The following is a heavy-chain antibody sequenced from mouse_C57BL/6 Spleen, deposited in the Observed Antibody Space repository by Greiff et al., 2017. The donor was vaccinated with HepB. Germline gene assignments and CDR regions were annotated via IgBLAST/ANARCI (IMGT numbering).Heavy chain of an antibody. V-gene: IGHV2-6*03. CDR2: IWSDGST. CDR1: GFSLTSYG. D-gene: IGHD2-3*01. Sequence: VKLVESGPGLVAPSQRLSITCTVSGFSLTSYGVHWVRQPPGKGLEWLVVIWSDGSTTYNSALKSRLSISKDNSKSQVFLKMNSLQTDDTAMYYCAMIYDGYYEGFAYWGQGTLVTVSA. CDR3: AMIYDGYYEGFAY. J-gene: IGHJ3*01.